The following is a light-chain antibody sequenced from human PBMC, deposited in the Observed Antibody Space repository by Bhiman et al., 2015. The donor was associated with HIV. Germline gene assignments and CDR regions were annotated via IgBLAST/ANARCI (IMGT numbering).Light chain of an antibody. J-gene: IGLJ2*01. CDR3: SSYGGTTNWGA. CDR2: EVN. Sequence: QSALTQPPSASGSRGQSVIISCTGTSSDVGVYNLVSWYQQHPGKAPKLIIYEVNKRPSGVPARFSGSKSGNTASLTVSGLQDEDEADYYCSSYGGTTNWGAFGGGTKLTVL. CDR1: SSDVGVYNL. V-gene: IGLV2-8*01.